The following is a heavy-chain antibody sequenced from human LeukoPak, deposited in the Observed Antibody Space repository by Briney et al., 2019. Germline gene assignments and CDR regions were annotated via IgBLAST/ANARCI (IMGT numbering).Heavy chain of an antibody. J-gene: IGHJ4*02. CDR3: AKDSRYSSSCSPDY. Sequence: PGGSLRLSCAASGFTFSDYYMSWIRQAPGKGLEWVSYISSSGSTIYYADSVKGRFTISRDNAKNSLYLQMNSLRAEDTAVYYCAKDSRYSSSCSPDYWGQGTLVTVSS. V-gene: IGHV3-11*04. D-gene: IGHD6-13*01. CDR2: ISSSGSTI. CDR1: GFTFSDYY.